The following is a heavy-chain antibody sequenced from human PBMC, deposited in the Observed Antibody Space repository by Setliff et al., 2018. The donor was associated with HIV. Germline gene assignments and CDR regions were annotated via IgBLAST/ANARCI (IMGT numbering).Heavy chain of an antibody. V-gene: IGHV1-3*01. CDR3: ARIAPSGSWRGYYYGMDV. CDR2: INAGNGNT. Sequence: ASVKVSCKASGYTFTSYAMHWVRQAPGQRLEWMGWINAGNGNTKYSQKFQGRVTITRDTSASTSYMELSSLRSEDTAVYYCARIAPSGSWRGYYYGMDVWGQGTTVTVSS. CDR1: GYTFTSYA. D-gene: IGHD3-10*01. J-gene: IGHJ6*02.